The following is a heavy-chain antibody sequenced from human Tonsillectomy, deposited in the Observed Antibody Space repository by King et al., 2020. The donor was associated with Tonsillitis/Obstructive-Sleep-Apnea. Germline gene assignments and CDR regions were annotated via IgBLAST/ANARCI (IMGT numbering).Heavy chain of an antibody. CDR1: GFTFSDYY. CDR3: ARRYCSSTSCLNWFDP. Sequence: VQLVESGGGVVKPGGSLRLSCAASGFTFSDYYMSWIRLAPGRGLEWVSYISGSSSHTKYSDSVKGRFTIARDNAKNSLYLQMSSLRAEDTAVYYCARRYCSSTSCLNWFDPWGQGTLVTVSS. V-gene: IGHV3-11*05. CDR2: ISGSSSHT. D-gene: IGHD2-2*01. J-gene: IGHJ5*02.